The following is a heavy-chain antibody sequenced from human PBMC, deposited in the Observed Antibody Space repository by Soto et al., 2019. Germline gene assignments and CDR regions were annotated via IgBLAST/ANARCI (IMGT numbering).Heavy chain of an antibody. J-gene: IGHJ6*02. D-gene: IGHD1-26*01. Sequence: GGSLRLSCAASGFTFSSYAMSLVRQAPGKGLEWVSAISGSGGSTYYADSVKGRFTISRDNSKNTLYLQMNSLRAEDTAVYYCARDRSGYYYGMDVWGQGTTVTVSS. CDR3: ARDRSGYYYGMDV. V-gene: IGHV3-23*01. CDR1: GFTFSSYA. CDR2: ISGSGGST.